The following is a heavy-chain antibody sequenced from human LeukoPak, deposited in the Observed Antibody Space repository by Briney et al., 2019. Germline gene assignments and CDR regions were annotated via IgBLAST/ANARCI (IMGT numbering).Heavy chain of an antibody. CDR2: ISSSGSTI. D-gene: IGHD3-9*01. J-gene: IGHJ4*02. Sequence: PGGSLRLSCAASGFTFSDYYMSWIRQAPGKGLEWVSYISSSGSTIYYADSVKGRFTISRDNAKNPLYLQMNSLRAEDTAIYYCSKGLFDWLSDSDYWGQGSLVTVSS. CDR3: SKGLFDWLSDSDY. V-gene: IGHV3-11*01. CDR1: GFTFSDYY.